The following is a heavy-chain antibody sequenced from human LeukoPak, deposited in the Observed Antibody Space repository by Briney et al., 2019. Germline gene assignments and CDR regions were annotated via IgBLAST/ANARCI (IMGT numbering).Heavy chain of an antibody. CDR2: ISSRSISI. D-gene: IGHD3-10*01. CDR1: GFTFSNYS. CDR3: ARVIRRFGEFSSDY. Sequence: GGSLRLSCVVSGFTFSNYSMNWVRQAPGKGLEWVSYISSRSISIYYLDSVKGRFTISRDNAKNSLYLQMNSLRDEDTAVYYCARVIRRFGEFSSDYWGQGTLVTVSS. V-gene: IGHV3-48*02. J-gene: IGHJ4*02.